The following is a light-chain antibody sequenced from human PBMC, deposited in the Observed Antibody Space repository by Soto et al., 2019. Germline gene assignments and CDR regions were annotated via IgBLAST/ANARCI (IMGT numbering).Light chain of an antibody. CDR3: QHRSNWPLT. CDR1: QSVGTF. CDR2: DAS. Sequence: EIVLTQSPATLSLSPGERATLSCRASQSVGTFFAWYQQKPGQAPRLLIYDASNRATGIPARFSGSGSGTDFTLTISSLEPEDFALYYCQHRSNWPLTFGGGTKVDIK. V-gene: IGKV3-11*01. J-gene: IGKJ4*01.